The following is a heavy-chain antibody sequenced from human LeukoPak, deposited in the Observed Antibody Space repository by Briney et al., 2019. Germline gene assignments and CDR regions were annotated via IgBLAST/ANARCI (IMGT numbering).Heavy chain of an antibody. D-gene: IGHD3-10*01. V-gene: IGHV4-61*02. CDR2: IYTSGST. J-gene: IGHJ5*02. Sequence: PSETLSLTCTVSGGSISSGSYYWSWIRQPAGKGLEWIGRIYTSGSTNYNPSLKSRVTISVDTSKNQFSLKLSSVTAADTAVYYCASSNYGSGSYYKSEYNWFDPWGQGTLVTVSS. CDR1: GGSISSGSYY. CDR3: ASSNYGSGSYYKSEYNWFDP.